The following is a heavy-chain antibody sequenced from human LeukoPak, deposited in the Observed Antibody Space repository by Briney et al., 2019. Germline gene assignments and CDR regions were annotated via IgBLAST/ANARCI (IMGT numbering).Heavy chain of an antibody. V-gene: IGHV3-74*01. CDR2: LNSDGSST. CDR3: ARDYYYYMDV. J-gene: IGHJ6*03. CDR1: GLTFSNYW. Sequence: GGSLRLSRAASGLTFSNYWMHWVRQAPGKGLVWVSRLNSDGSSTSYADSVKGRFTISRDNAKNTLYLQMNSLRAEDTAVYYCARDYYYYMDVWGKGTTVTVSS.